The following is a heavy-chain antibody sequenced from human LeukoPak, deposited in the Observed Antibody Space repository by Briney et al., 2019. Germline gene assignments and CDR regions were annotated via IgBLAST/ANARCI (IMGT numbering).Heavy chain of an antibody. CDR2: IYYSGST. CDR1: GGSIGSYY. D-gene: IGHD4-17*01. Sequence: SETLSLTCTVSGGSIGSYYWSWIRQPPGKGLEWIGNIYYSGSTNYNPSLKSRVTISVDTSKNQFSLKLSSVAAADTAVYYCARGHGDYTIDYWGQGTLVTVSS. V-gene: IGHV4-59*01. CDR3: ARGHGDYTIDY. J-gene: IGHJ4*02.